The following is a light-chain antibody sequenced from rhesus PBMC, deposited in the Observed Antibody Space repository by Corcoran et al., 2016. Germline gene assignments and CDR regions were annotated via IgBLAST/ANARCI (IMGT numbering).Light chain of an antibody. J-gene: IGKJ3*01. CDR3: QQYSSSPFP. CDR1: QSISSW. CDR2: KAS. V-gene: IGKV1-22*01. Sequence: DIQMTQSPSSLSASVGDTVTITCRASQSISSWLAWYQQKPGKAPKLLIFKASTLTSGVPSRFSGSGYGTDFTFTISSLQSEDFAIYYCQQYSSSPFPFGPGTKLDIK.